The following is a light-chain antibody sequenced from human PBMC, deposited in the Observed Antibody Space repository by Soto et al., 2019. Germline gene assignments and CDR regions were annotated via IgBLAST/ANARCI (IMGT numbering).Light chain of an antibody. V-gene: IGKV1-33*01. CDR1: QDIFDF. Sequence: DIQMTQSPSSLSASVGDRVTITCQASQDIFDFLNWYQQKPGKAPKLLIYDTSNLERGVPSRFSGSGSGTDFTFTVSSLQPEDIATYYCQQYDNLPYTFGQGTKLEIK. CDR2: DTS. CDR3: QQYDNLPYT. J-gene: IGKJ2*01.